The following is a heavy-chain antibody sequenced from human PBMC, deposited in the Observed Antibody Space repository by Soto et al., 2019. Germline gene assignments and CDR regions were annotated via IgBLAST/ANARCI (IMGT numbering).Heavy chain of an antibody. CDR2: IDPSDSYT. CDR1: GYSFTSSW. J-gene: IGHJ4*02. CDR3: ARHKASPYDSSGYYYGGGFDY. Sequence: HGESLKISCKGSGYSFTSSWISWVRQMPGKGLEWMGRIDPSDSYTNYSPSFQGHVTISADKSISTAYLQWSSLKASDTAMYYCARHKASPYDSSGYYYGGGFDYWGQGTLVTVSS. D-gene: IGHD3-22*01. V-gene: IGHV5-10-1*01.